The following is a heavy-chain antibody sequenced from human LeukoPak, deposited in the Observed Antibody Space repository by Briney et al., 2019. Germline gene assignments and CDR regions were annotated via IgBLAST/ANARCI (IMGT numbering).Heavy chain of an antibody. Sequence: SETLSLTCAVSGGSISSGGYSWSWIRQPPGKGLEWIGYIYHSGSTNYNPSLKSRVTISVDTSKNQFSLKLSSVTAADTAVYYCARGLGYEFDLWGRGTLVTVSS. CDR1: GGSISSGGYS. D-gene: IGHD1-1*01. J-gene: IGHJ2*01. CDR2: IYHSGST. CDR3: ARGLGYEFDL. V-gene: IGHV4-30-2*01.